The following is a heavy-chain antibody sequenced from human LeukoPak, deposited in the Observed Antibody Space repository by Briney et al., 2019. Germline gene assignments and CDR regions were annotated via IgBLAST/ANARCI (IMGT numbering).Heavy chain of an antibody. V-gene: IGHV1-69*04. CDR1: GGTFSSYA. CDR2: IIPIFGIA. J-gene: IGHJ5*02. D-gene: IGHD4-11*01. CDR3: AREVVTTNRNWFDP. Sequence: ASVKVSCKASGGTFSSYAISWVRQAPGQGLEWKGRIIPIFGIANYAQKFQGRVTITADKSTSTAYMELSSLRSEDTAVYYCAREVVTTNRNWFDPWGQGTLVTVSS.